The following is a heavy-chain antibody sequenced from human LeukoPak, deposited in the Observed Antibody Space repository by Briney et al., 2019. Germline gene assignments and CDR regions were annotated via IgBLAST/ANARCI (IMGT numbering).Heavy chain of an antibody. D-gene: IGHD1-26*01. CDR1: GGSISSGGYY. V-gene: IGHV4-30-2*01. CDR2: IYHSGST. CDR3: ARDLEVGATYYFDY. J-gene: IGHJ4*02. Sequence: PSETLSLTCTVSGGSISSGGYYWSWIRQPPGKGLEWIGDIYHSGSTYYNPSLKSRVTISVDRSKNQFSLKLSSVTAADTAVYYCARDLEVGATYYFDYWGQGTLVTVSS.